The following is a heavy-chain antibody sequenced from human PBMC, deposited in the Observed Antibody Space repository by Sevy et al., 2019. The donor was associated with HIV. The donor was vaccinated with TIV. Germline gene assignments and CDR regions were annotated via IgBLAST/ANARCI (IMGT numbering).Heavy chain of an antibody. CDR3: TRVPGDGYNSPSFDY. J-gene: IGHJ4*02. D-gene: IGHD5-12*01. Sequence: GGSLRLSCAASGFTFRSYWMHWVRQAPGKGLVWVSRIKSDGSSTTYADSVKGQFTISRDNAKNTVYPQMNSLRVEDTAVYYCTRVPGDGYNSPSFDYWGQGTLVTVSS. V-gene: IGHV3-74*01. CDR1: GFTFRSYW. CDR2: IKSDGSST.